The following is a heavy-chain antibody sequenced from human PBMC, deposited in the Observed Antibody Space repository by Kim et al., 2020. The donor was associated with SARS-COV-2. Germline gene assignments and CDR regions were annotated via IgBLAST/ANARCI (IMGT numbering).Heavy chain of an antibody. Sequence: GGSLRLSCAASGFTFSSYAMNWVRQAPGKGLEWVSYISSTSRYIYYADSVKGRFTISRDNAKNSLYLQMNSLRAEDTAVYYCATAASGTGGPLPYWGQGT. V-gene: IGHV3-21*01. J-gene: IGHJ1*01. D-gene: IGHD6-13*01. CDR2: ISSTSRYI. CDR1: GFTFSSYA. CDR3: ATAASGTGGPLPY.